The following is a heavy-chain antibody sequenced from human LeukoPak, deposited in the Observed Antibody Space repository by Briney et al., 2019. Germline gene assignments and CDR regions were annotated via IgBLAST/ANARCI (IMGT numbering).Heavy chain of an antibody. CDR3: ARDGSYDYVWGSYRPLYNWFDP. V-gene: IGHV4-34*01. D-gene: IGHD3-16*02. Sequence: ASETLSLTCAVYGGSFSGYYWSWIRQPPGKGLEWIGEINHSGSTNYNRALKSRVTISVDTSKNQFSLKLSSVYAADTAVYYCARDGSYDYVWGSYRPLYNWFDPWGQGTLVTVSS. CDR2: INHSGST. J-gene: IGHJ5*02. CDR1: GGSFSGYY.